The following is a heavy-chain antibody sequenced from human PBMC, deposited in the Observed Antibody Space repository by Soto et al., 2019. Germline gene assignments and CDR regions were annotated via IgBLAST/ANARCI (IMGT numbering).Heavy chain of an antibody. CDR2: ISSSGSII. D-gene: IGHD5-12*01. CDR3: ARGNSGYDPSCDY. V-gene: IGHV3-48*03. J-gene: IGHJ4*01. CDR1: GFTFSDYE. Sequence: AGGSLRLSCTTSGFTFSDYEMNWVRQAPGKGLEWVSHISSSGSIIYYADSVKGRFTISRDNAKNSLSLQMTSLRLDDTGLYYCARGNSGYDPSCDYWGQGTLVTVSS.